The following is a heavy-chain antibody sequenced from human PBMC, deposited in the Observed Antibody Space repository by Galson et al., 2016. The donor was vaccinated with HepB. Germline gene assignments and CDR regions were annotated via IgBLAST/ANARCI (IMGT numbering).Heavy chain of an antibody. V-gene: IGHV3-23*01. CDR2: ISGPGGTK. CDR3: AKAFSGYDPFDF. Sequence: SLRLSCAASGFTFASHALSWVRQAPGKGLEGVSTISGPGGTKFYADSVKGRFTISRDNSKNILYLQMNKLRAEDTAVYYCAKAFSGYDPFDFWGQGTLVTVSS. CDR1: GFTFASHA. J-gene: IGHJ4*02. D-gene: IGHD5-12*01.